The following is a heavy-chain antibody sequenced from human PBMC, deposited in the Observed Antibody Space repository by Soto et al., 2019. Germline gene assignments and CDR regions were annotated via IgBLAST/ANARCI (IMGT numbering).Heavy chain of an antibody. CDR3: ARTDYDFWSGYYHT. CDR1: GFTFSDYY. D-gene: IGHD3-3*01. CDR2: ISSSSSYT. V-gene: IGHV3-11*06. J-gene: IGHJ4*02. Sequence: QVQLVESGGGLVKPGGSLSLSCAASGFTFSDYYMSWIRQAPGKGLEWVSYISSSSSYTNYADSVKGRFTISRDNAKNSLYLQMNSLRAEDTAVYYCARTDYDFWSGYYHTWGQGTLVTVSS.